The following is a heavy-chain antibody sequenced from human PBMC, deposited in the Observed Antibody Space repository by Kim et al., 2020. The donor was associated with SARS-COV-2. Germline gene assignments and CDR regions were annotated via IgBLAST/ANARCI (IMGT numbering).Heavy chain of an antibody. CDR2: IYYSGST. D-gene: IGHD2-2*01. Sequence: SETLSLTCTVSGGSISSYYWSWIRQPPGKGLEWIGYIYYSGSTNYNPSLKSRVTISVDTSKNQFSLKLSSVTAADTAVYYCARVPRRPLVVPAASVGVGRSWSSRARTLTLQKNDAFDIWGQGTMVTVSS. J-gene: IGHJ3*02. CDR3: ARVPRRPLVVPAASVGVGRSWSSRARTLTLQKNDAFDI. V-gene: IGHV4-59*01. CDR1: GGSISSYY.